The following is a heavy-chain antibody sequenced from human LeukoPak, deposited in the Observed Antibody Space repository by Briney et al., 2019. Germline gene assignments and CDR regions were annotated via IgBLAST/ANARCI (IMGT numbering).Heavy chain of an antibody. V-gene: IGHV4-59*01. D-gene: IGHD5-18*01. CDR1: GGSISSYY. Sequence: SETLSLTCTVSGGSISSYYWSWIRQPPGKGLEWIGYIYYSGSTNYNPSLKSRVTISVDTSKNQFSLKLSSVTAADTAVYYCASEDVDTAMVTWGQGTLVTVSS. CDR2: IYYSGST. CDR3: ASEDVDTAMVT. J-gene: IGHJ5*02.